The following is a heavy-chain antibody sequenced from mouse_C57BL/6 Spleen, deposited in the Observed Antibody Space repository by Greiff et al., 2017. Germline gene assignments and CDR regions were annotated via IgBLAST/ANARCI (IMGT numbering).Heavy chain of an antibody. CDR2: IDPSDSYT. V-gene: IGHV1-59*01. CDR1: GYTFTSYW. D-gene: IGHD2-3*01. J-gene: IGHJ3*01. CDR3: ARYDPFAY. Sequence: QVQLQQPGAELVRPGTSVKLSCKASGYTFTSYWMHWVKQRPGQGLEWIGVIDPSDSYTNYNQKFKGKATLTVDTSSSTAYMQLSSLTSEDSAVYYCARYDPFAYWGQETLVTVSA.